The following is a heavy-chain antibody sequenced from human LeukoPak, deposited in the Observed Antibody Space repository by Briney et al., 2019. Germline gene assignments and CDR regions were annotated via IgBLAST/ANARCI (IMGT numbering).Heavy chain of an antibody. CDR3: AKDGTWYQYYFDY. Sequence: GRSLRLSCAASGFTFTSYGMHWVRQAPGKGQEWVAVIWYDGSNKYYADSVKGGFTISRDNSKNTLYLQMNSLRAEDTAVYYCAKDGTWYQYYFDYWGQGTLVTVSS. V-gene: IGHV3-33*06. CDR1: GFTFTSYG. J-gene: IGHJ4*02. D-gene: IGHD2-2*01. CDR2: IWYDGSNK.